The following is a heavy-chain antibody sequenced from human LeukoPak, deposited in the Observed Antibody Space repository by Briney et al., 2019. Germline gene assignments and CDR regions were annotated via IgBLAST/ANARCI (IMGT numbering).Heavy chain of an antibody. CDR2: ISGSGGST. V-gene: IGHV3-23*01. D-gene: IGHD2-15*01. J-gene: IGHJ4*02. CDR1: GFTFSSYG. Sequence: GGTLRLSCAASGFTFSSYGMSWVRQAPGKGLEWVSAISGSGGSTYYADSVKGRFTISRDNSKNTLYLQMNSLRAEDTAVYYCARRYCSGGSCYFDYWGQGTLVTVSS. CDR3: ARRYCSGGSCYFDY.